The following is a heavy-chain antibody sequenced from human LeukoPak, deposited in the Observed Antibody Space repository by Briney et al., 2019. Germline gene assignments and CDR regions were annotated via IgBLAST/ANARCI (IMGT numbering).Heavy chain of an antibody. V-gene: IGHV3-74*01. Sequence: GGSLRLSCAASGFTFSNYWMHWVRLAPGKGLVWVSRIHSDGRTTDYADSVKGRFTISRDNAKNTLNLQMNRLGADDTAVYYCARDPRGGTLDYWGQGALVTVSS. CDR1: GFTFSNYW. CDR3: ARDPRGGTLDY. J-gene: IGHJ4*02. CDR2: IHSDGRTT. D-gene: IGHD3-10*01.